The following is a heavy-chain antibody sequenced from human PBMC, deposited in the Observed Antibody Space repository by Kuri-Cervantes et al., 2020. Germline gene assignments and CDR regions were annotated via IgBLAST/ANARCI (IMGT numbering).Heavy chain of an antibody. V-gene: IGHV3-7*01. CDR3: ARATISSWSIGLGFDY. J-gene: IGHJ4*02. Sequence: GESLKISCAASGFTFSSYWMSWVRQAPGKGLEWVANIKQDGSEKYYVDSVKGRFTISRDNAKNSLYLQMNSLRDEDTAVYYCARATISSWSIGLGFDYWGQGTLVTVSS. CDR1: GFTFSSYW. D-gene: IGHD6-13*01. CDR2: IKQDGSEK.